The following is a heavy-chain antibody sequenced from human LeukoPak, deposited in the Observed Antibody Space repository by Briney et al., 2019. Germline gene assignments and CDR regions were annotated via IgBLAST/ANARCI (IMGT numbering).Heavy chain of an antibody. V-gene: IGHV3-7*01. CDR1: GFTFSSYW. Sequence: GGSLRLSCAASGFTFSSYWMSWVRQAPGKGLEWVANIKQDGSEKYYVDSVKGRFTISRDNAKNSLYLQMNSLRAEDTAVYYCARAPLYYDILTGKTFDYWGQGTLVTVSS. CDR2: IKQDGSEK. D-gene: IGHD3-9*01. CDR3: ARAPLYYDILTGKTFDY. J-gene: IGHJ4*02.